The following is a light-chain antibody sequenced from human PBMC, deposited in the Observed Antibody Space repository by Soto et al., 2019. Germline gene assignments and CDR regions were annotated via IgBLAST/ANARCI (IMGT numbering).Light chain of an antibody. CDR1: SSDVGGYNY. J-gene: IGLJ2*01. CDR2: DDS. CDR3: CSYTTSSTVL. V-gene: IGLV2-14*03. Sequence: QSVLTHPASVSGSPGQSITISCTGTSSDVGGYNYVSWYQQHPGKAPKLMIYDDSNRPSGVSNRFSGSKSGNTASLTISGLQAEDEADYYCCSYTTSSTVLFGGGTKLTVL.